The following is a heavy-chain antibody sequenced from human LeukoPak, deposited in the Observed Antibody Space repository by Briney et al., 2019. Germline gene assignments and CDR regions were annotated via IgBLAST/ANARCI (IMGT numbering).Heavy chain of an antibody. J-gene: IGHJ4*02. CDR1: GGSISSSYW. CDR3: ARDRWLGY. D-gene: IGHD5-12*01. CDR2: IFHGGNT. Sequence: SGTLSLTCAVSGGSISSSYWWSWVRQPPGKGLEWIGEIFHGGNTNYNPSLESRVTISVDKSKNQFSLKLTSVTTADTAVYYCARDRWLGYWGQGTLVTVSS. V-gene: IGHV4-4*02.